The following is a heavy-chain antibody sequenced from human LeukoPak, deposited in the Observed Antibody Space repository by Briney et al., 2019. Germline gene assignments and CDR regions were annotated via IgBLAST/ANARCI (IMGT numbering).Heavy chain of an antibody. D-gene: IGHD3-22*01. V-gene: IGHV3-48*03. Sequence: TGGSLRGSCAASGFTFSSYEMNWVREAPGKGLVGVSYISSSGSTIYYADSVKGRFTNSRDNAKNSLYLQMNSLRAEDTAVYYCAREQYYYDSSGCVDYWGRGTLVNVSS. CDR2: ISSSGSTI. J-gene: IGHJ4*02. CDR3: AREQYYYDSSGCVDY. CDR1: GFTFSSYE.